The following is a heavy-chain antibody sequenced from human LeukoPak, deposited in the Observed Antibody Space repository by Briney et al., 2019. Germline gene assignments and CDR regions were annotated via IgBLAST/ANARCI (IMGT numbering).Heavy chain of an antibody. CDR1: GYTFTSYY. D-gene: IGHD5-18*01. CDR3: AKAAGDSYGYCYYFEY. Sequence: ASVKVSCKASGYTFTSYYIHWVRQAPGQGLEWMGFINPSADSTSYAQEFQGRVAMTRDTSTSTVYMDLSSLRSEDTAVYYCAKAAGDSYGYCYYFEYWGQGTLVTVSS. J-gene: IGHJ4*02. V-gene: IGHV1-46*01. CDR2: INPSADST.